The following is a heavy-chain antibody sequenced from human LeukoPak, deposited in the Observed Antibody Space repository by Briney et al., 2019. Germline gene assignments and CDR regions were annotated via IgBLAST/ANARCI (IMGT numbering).Heavy chain of an antibody. CDR2: IKQDGSEK. CDR3: VRVKYYDLWSGNDAFDM. Sequence: GGSLRLSCAASGFTFSNYWMSWVRQAPGKGLEWVANIKQDGSEKYYVDSVKGRFTISRDNAKNSLYLQMNSLRGEDTAVYYCVRVKYYDLWSGNDAFDMWGQGTMVTVSS. D-gene: IGHD3-3*01. V-gene: IGHV3-7*01. J-gene: IGHJ3*02. CDR1: GFTFSNYW.